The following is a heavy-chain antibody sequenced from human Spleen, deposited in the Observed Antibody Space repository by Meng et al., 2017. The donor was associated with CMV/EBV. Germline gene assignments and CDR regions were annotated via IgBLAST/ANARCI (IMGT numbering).Heavy chain of an antibody. CDR3: ATGYWIDY. V-gene: IGHV1-3*01. Sequence: SVNVSFKASGYPFPCYAMHWVRQAPGQRLEWMGWINAGNGNTKYSQKFQGRVTITRDTSASTAYMELSSLRSEDTAVYYCATGYWIDYWGQGTLVTVSS. CDR2: INAGNGNT. D-gene: IGHD3-9*01. J-gene: IGHJ4*02. CDR1: GYPFPCYA.